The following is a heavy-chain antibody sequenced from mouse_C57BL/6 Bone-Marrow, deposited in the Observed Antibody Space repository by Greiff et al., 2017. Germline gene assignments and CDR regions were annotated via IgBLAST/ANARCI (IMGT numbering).Heavy chain of an antibody. D-gene: IGHD2-2*01. CDR1: GYAFSSYW. Sequence: VKLQESGAELVKPGASVKISCKASGYAFSSYWMNWVKQRPGKGLEWIGQIYPGDGDTNYNGKFKGKATLTADKSSSTAYMQLSSLTSEDSAVYFCASGGLRGYFDVWGTGTTVTVSS. V-gene: IGHV1-80*01. J-gene: IGHJ1*03. CDR2: IYPGDGDT. CDR3: ASGGLRGYFDV.